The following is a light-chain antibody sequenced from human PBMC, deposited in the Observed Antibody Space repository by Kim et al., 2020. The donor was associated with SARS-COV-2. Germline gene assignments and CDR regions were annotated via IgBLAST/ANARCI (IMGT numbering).Light chain of an antibody. CDR1: QSVSSSY. V-gene: IGKV3-20*01. CDR3: QQYGGLPYT. Sequence: EIVLPQSPGTLSLSPGERATLSCRASQSVSSSYLTWYQQKPGQAPRLLIYGASSRATGIPDRFSGSGSGTDFTLIISRLEPEDFAVYYCQQYGGLPYTFGQGTKLEI. CDR2: GAS. J-gene: IGKJ2*01.